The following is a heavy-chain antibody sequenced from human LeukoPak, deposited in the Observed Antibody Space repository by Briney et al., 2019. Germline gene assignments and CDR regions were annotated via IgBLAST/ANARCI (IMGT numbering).Heavy chain of an antibody. CDR1: GFTFSRYG. V-gene: IGHV4-34*01. Sequence: GSLRLSCAASGFTFSRYGMHWVRQASGKGLEWIGEVNLQGSTNYNPSLMRRVAISVDTSANHVSLQLTSVTAADTAVYYCAREDGPYRPLDYSGQGTLVTVSS. D-gene: IGHD4-17*01. CDR3: AREDGPYRPLDY. CDR2: VNLQGST. J-gene: IGHJ4*02.